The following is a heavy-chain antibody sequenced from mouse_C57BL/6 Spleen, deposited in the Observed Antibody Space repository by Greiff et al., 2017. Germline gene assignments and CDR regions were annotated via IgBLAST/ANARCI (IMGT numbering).Heavy chain of an antibody. CDR1: GFTFSSYG. V-gene: IGHV5-6*01. CDR2: ISSGGSYT. Sequence: EVKLMESGGDLVKPGGSLKLSCAASGFTFSSYGMSWVRQTPDKRLEWVATISSGGSYTYYPDSVKGRFTISRDNAKNTLYLQMSSLKSEDTAMYYCARHASTGGFAYWGQGTLVTVSA. D-gene: IGHD4-1*02. CDR3: ARHASTGGFAY. J-gene: IGHJ3*01.